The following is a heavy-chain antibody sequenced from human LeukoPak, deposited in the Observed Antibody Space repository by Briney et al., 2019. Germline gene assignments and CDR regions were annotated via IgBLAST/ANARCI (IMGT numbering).Heavy chain of an antibody. D-gene: IGHD3-22*01. J-gene: IGHJ3*02. Sequence: ASVKVSCKASGYTFTSYGISWVRQAPGQGLEWMGWISAYNGNTNYAQRLQGRVTMTTDTSTGTAYMELRSLRSDDTAVYYCARDRADSSAYYHSAVDIWGQGTMVTVSS. CDR3: ARDRADSSAYYHSAVDI. CDR1: GYTFTSYG. V-gene: IGHV1-18*01. CDR2: ISAYNGNT.